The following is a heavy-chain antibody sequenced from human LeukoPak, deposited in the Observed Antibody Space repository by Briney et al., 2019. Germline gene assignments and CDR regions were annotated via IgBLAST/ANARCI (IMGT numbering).Heavy chain of an antibody. Sequence: GGSLRLSCAASGFTFDDYTMHWVRQAPGKGLEWVSLISWDGGSTYYADSVKGRFTISRDNAKNSLYLQMNSLRAEDTAVYYCARDLPLYFDYWGQGTLVTVSS. J-gene: IGHJ4*02. CDR3: ARDLPLYFDY. V-gene: IGHV3-43*01. CDR1: GFTFDDYT. CDR2: ISWDGGST.